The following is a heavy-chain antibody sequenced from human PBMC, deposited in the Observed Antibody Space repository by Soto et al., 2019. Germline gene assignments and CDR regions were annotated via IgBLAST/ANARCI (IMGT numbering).Heavy chain of an antibody. CDR1: GFTFSDYY. Sequence: GGSLRLSCAASGFTFSDYYMSWIRQAPGRGLEWVSYISSSSSYTNYADSVKGRFTISRDNAKNSLYLQMNSLRAEDTAVYYCARDWKTMVRGYGMDVWGQGTTVTVSS. CDR2: ISSSSSYT. V-gene: IGHV3-11*06. D-gene: IGHD3-10*01. J-gene: IGHJ6*02. CDR3: ARDWKTMVRGYGMDV.